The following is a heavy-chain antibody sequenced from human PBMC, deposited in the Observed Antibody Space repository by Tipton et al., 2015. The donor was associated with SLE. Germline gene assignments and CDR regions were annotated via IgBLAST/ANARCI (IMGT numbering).Heavy chain of an antibody. CDR1: GGSISSSSYY. Sequence: TLSLTCTVSGGSISSSSYYWGWIRQPPGKGLEWIGSIYHSGSTYYSPSLKSRVTISVDTSKNQFSLKLSSVTAADTAVYYCARDPIGSQWLVESYFDYWGQGTLVTVSS. D-gene: IGHD6-19*01. J-gene: IGHJ4*02. CDR3: ARDPIGSQWLVESYFDY. CDR2: IYHSGST. V-gene: IGHV4-39*07.